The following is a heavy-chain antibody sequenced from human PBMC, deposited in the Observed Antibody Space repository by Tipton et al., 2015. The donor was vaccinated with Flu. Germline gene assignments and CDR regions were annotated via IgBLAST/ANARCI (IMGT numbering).Heavy chain of an antibody. CDR2: IWYDGSNK. CDR3: ARGNWGGGHSCDI. J-gene: IGHJ3*02. D-gene: IGHD7-27*01. V-gene: IGHV3-33*08. CDR1: GFTFSSYG. Sequence: SLRLSCAASGFTFSSYGMHWVRQAPGKGLEWVAVIWYDGSNKYYADSVRGRLTISRDNSKDTHYLQWNSLRAEDTAVYYCARGNWGGGHSCDIWGQGTMVTVSS.